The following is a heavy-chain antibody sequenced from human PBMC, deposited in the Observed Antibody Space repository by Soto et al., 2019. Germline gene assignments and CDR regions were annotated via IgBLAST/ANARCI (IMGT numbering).Heavy chain of an antibody. CDR3: AKDEVLTYYYDSSGY. J-gene: IGHJ4*02. CDR1: GFTFSSYA. V-gene: IGHV3-23*01. CDR2: ISGSGGST. Sequence: PGGSLRLSXAASGFTFSSYAMSWVRQAPGKGLEWVSAISGSGGSTYYADSVKGRFTISRDNSKNTLYLQMNSLRAEDTAVYYCAKDEVLTYYYDSSGYWGQGTLVTVSS. D-gene: IGHD3-22*01.